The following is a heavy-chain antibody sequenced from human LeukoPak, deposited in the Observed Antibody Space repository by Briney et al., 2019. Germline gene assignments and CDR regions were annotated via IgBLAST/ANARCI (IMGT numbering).Heavy chain of an antibody. V-gene: IGHV3-23*01. CDR1: GFTFSSYA. D-gene: IGHD5-18*01. CDR3: AKDLRGYTYGLGY. CDR2: ISASGSST. J-gene: IGHJ4*02. Sequence: GGSLRLSCAASGFTFSSYAMGWVRQAPGKGLEWVSSISASGSSTYYADSVEGRFTISRDNSKNTLYLQMSSLRAEDTAIYYCAKDLRGYTYGLGYWGQGTLVTVSS.